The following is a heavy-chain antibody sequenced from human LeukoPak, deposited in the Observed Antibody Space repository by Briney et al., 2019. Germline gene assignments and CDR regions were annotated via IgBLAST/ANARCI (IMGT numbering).Heavy chain of an antibody. D-gene: IGHD4/OR15-4a*01. V-gene: IGHV3-64*01. J-gene: IGHJ4*02. CDR1: GFTFSYYA. CDR3: ARRAGAYSHPYDY. Sequence: PGGSLRLSCAASGFTFSYYAMHWVRQAPGKGLEYVSAITSLGDNTYYANSVKGRFTISRDNSKNTLYLQMNSLRAEDTAVYYCARRAGAYSHPYDYWGQGTLVTVSS. CDR2: ITSLGDNT.